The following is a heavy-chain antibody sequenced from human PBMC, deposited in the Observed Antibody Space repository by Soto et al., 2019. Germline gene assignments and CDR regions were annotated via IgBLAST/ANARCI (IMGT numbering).Heavy chain of an antibody. J-gene: IGHJ4*02. V-gene: IGHV3-7*04. D-gene: IGHD2-21*02. CDR3: ARCGGDCYSGPDY. Sequence: PGGSLRLSCAASGFTFSSYWMSWVRQAPGKGLEWVANIKQDGSEKYYVDSVKGRFTISRDNAKNSLYLQMNSLRAEDTAVYYCARCGGDCYSGPDYWGQGTLVTVSS. CDR2: IKQDGSEK. CDR1: GFTFSSYW.